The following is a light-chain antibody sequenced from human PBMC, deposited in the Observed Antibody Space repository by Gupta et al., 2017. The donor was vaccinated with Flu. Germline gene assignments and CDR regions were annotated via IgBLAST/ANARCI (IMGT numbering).Light chain of an antibody. Sequence: PSSLSASVGDRITITCRASQSFSIYLCWYQQKPGKAPELLIPVATSLQRGVPSRFSGRGSGTEFILTIDSLRLDDFATYYCQQSYSSPWTFGQGTKVEIK. CDR2: VAT. J-gene: IGKJ1*01. CDR3: QQSYSSPWT. CDR1: QSFSIY. V-gene: IGKV1-39*01.